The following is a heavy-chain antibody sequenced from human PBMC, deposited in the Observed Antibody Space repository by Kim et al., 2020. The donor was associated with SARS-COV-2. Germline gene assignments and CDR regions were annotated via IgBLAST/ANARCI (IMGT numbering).Heavy chain of an antibody. Sequence: ASVKVSCKASGYTFTSYYMHWVRQAPGQGLEWMGIINPSGGSTSYAQKFQGRVTMTRDTSTSTVYMELSSLRSEDTAVYYCARDVGYDSSAVIHLGYFDYWGQGTLVTVSS. J-gene: IGHJ4*02. CDR1: GYTFTSYY. V-gene: IGHV1-46*01. D-gene: IGHD3-22*01. CDR3: ARDVGYDSSAVIHLGYFDY. CDR2: INPSGGST.